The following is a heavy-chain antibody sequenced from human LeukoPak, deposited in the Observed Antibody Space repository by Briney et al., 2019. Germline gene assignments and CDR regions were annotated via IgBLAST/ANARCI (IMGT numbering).Heavy chain of an antibody. V-gene: IGHV3-23*01. D-gene: IGHD3-9*01. Sequence: GGSLRLSCAASGFTFSAYPMTWVRLAPGKRLEWVSDISDSGADTYYAGSVMGRFTVSRDNSKNTLYLQMISLRAEDTALYYCARILTGFYDSWGQGTLVTVSS. CDR2: ISDSGADT. CDR3: ARILTGFYDS. CDR1: GFTFSAYP. J-gene: IGHJ4*02.